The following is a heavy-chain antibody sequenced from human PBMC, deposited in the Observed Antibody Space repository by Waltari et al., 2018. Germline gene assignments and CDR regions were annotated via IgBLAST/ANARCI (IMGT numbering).Heavy chain of an antibody. CDR1: GGTFSSYA. CDR2: IIPIFGTA. V-gene: IGHV1-69*05. D-gene: IGHD3-22*01. Sequence: QVQLVQSGAEVKKPGSSVKVSCKASGGTFSSYAISWVRQAPGQGLEWMGGIIPIFGTANYVQKFQGRVTITTDESTSTAYMELSSLRSEDTAVYYCARDLTRLYYYDSSGYYQGEAFDIWGQGTMVTVSS. J-gene: IGHJ3*02. CDR3: ARDLTRLYYYDSSGYYQGEAFDI.